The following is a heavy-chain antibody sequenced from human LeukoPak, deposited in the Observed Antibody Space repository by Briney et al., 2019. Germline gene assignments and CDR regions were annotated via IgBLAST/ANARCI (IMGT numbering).Heavy chain of an antibody. CDR2: IYYSGST. J-gene: IGHJ4*02. Sequence: SETLSLTCTVSGGSISSSSYYWGWIRQPPGKGLEWIGSIYYSGSTYYNPSLKSRVTISVDTSKNQFSLKLSSVTAADTAVYYCARRLFGELSPFDYWGQGTLVTVSS. D-gene: IGHD3-10*01. V-gene: IGHV4-39*01. CDR3: ARRLFGELSPFDY. CDR1: GGSISSSSYY.